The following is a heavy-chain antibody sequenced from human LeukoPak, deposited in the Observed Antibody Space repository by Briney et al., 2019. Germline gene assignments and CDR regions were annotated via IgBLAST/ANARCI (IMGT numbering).Heavy chain of an antibody. Sequence: AGGSLRLSCAASGFTFSNYWMSWVRQPPGKGLEWIGNICHSGRTHYSPSFKSRVTTSIDTTKNQFSLKLSSVTAADTAVYYCARDSENCSGGSCSFDYWGQGTLVTVSS. D-gene: IGHD2-15*01. CDR1: GFTFSNYW. CDR3: ARDSENCSGGSCSFDY. CDR2: ICHSGRT. V-gene: IGHV4-4*02. J-gene: IGHJ4*02.